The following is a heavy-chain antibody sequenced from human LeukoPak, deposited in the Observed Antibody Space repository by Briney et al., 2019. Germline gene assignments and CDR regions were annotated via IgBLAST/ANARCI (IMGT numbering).Heavy chain of an antibody. Sequence: SETLSLTCTVSGGSISRYYWSWIRQPPGKGLEWIGYIYYSGSANYNPSLKSRATISVDTPKKQFSLKVSSVTAADTAVYYCARLSVTTTCFDYWGQGTLVTVSS. CDR1: GGSISRYY. CDR2: IYYSGSA. V-gene: IGHV4-59*08. J-gene: IGHJ4*02. D-gene: IGHD4-17*01. CDR3: ARLSVTTTCFDY.